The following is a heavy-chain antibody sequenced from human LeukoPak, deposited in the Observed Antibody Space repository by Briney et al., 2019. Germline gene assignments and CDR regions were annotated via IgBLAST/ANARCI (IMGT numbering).Heavy chain of an antibody. Sequence: PSETLSLTCTVSGGSVSTYYWNWLRQPPAKGLEWIGYIYYSGSTNYNPSLKSRLTISVDTSNNQFSLKLSSVTAADTAVYYCASTSGYCSGGNCYSAFDYWGQGTLVTVSS. V-gene: IGHV4-59*02. CDR2: IYYSGST. CDR1: GGSVSTYY. D-gene: IGHD2-15*01. CDR3: ASTSGYCSGGNCYSAFDY. J-gene: IGHJ4*02.